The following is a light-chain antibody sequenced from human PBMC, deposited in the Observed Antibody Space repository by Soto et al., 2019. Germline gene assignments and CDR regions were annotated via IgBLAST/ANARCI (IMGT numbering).Light chain of an antibody. CDR3: QPYDFHSA. V-gene: IGKV1-5*01. Sequence: DIQMTQSPSTLSASVGDRVTITCRASQSISTFLAWYQQKPGKAAQLLMYDASSVQAGVPSRFSGSRSGTDFTLTIDSLHPHDSATHYCQPYDFHSAFGQGTKVEIK. CDR2: DAS. J-gene: IGKJ1*01. CDR1: QSISTF.